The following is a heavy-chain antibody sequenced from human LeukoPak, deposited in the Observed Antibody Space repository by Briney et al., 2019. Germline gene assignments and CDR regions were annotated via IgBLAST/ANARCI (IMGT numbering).Heavy chain of an antibody. CDR1: GYSFTSYW. CDR3: VIYGSGSYFDY. V-gene: IGHV5-51*01. J-gene: IGHJ4*02. D-gene: IGHD3-10*01. Sequence: GEALKISCKGSGYSFTSYWIGWVRQMPGKGLEGMVIIYPGDSDTRYSPSFQGQVTILPDKSISTAYLQWCNLKASDTAMYYCVIYGSGSYFDYWGQGTLVIVSS. CDR2: IYPGDSDT.